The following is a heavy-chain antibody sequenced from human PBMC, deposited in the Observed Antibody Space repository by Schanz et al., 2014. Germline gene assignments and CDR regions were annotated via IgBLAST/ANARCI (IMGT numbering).Heavy chain of an antibody. J-gene: IGHJ4*02. CDR2: ISGSGGST. CDR3: ARDHTTESYYSAGPPIDY. CDR1: GFSVGNKY. D-gene: IGHD1-26*01. Sequence: EVQLVASGGGLVQPGGSLRLSCAASGFSVGNKYMNWVRQAPGKGLEWVSAISGSGGSTYYADSVKGRFTISRDNSKNTLFLQMNSLRAEDTAVYYCARDHTTESYYSAGPPIDYWGQGTLLTVSS. V-gene: IGHV3-23*04.